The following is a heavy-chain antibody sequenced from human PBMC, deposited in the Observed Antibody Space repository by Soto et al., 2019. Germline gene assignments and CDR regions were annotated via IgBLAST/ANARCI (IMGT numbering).Heavy chain of an antibody. D-gene: IGHD3-10*01. J-gene: IGHJ3*02. CDR3: ARALTNYYASIDAFDI. V-gene: IGHV1-8*01. Sequence: VKVSCKASGYTFTSYDINWVRQATGQGLEWMGWMNPNSGNTGYAQKFQGRVTMTRNTSISTAYMELSSLRSEDTAVYYCARALTNYYASIDAFDIWGQGTMVTVSS. CDR1: GYTFTSYD. CDR2: MNPNSGNT.